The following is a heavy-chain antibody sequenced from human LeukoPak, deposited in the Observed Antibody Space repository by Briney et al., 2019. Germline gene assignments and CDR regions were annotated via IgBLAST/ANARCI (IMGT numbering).Heavy chain of an antibody. CDR1: GFTHSSYS. CDR3: SSGSCGSYYYLEH. CDR2: IWHHGSYR. D-gene: IGHD3-22*01. V-gene: IGHV3-33*01. Sequence: GGSLRLSCAASGFTHSSYSMHCVRHAPAKGLEWVAVIWHHGSYRYYADPVKGRLTISRDNSRNSLYLQNTSLRVEDTALYYCSSGSCGSYYYLEHWGQGTLVTVSS. J-gene: IGHJ4*02.